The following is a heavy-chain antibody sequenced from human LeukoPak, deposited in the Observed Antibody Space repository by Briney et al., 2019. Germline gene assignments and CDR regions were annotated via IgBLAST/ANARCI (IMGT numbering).Heavy chain of an antibody. J-gene: IGHJ4*02. V-gene: IGHV3-48*03. D-gene: IGHD6-19*01. Sequence: GGSLRLSCAASGFTFSSYEMNWVRQAPGKGLEWVSYISSSGSTIYYADSVKGRFTISRDNAKNSLYLQMNSLRAEDTAVYYCAKAESVQWLGYDYWGQGTLVTVSS. CDR3: AKAESVQWLGYDY. CDR1: GFTFSSYE. CDR2: ISSSGSTI.